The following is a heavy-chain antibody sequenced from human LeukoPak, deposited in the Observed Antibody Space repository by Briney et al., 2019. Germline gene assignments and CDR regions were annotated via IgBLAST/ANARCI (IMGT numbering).Heavy chain of an antibody. CDR2: IYENGGTT. CDR1: GFTFRSHA. CDR3: AKSRRVGANQRGLFDY. D-gene: IGHD1-26*01. V-gene: IGHV3-23*01. J-gene: IGHJ4*02. Sequence: GGSLRLSCVGSGFTFRSHAMSWVRQAPEKGLEFVSGIYENGGTTYYADSVKGRFSISRDNSKNTLYLQMNSLRADDTAVYYCAKSRRVGANQRGLFDYWGQGTLVTVSP.